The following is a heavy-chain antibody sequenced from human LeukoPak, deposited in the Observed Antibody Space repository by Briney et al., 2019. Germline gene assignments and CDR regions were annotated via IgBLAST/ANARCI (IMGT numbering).Heavy chain of an antibody. CDR2: ISAYNGNT. Sequence: VASVKVSCKASGYTFTSYGISWGRQAPGQGLEWMGWISAYNGNTNYAQKLQGTVTMTTDTSTSTAYMELRSLSSDDTAVYYCARARFGEYDYWGQGTLVTVS. CDR1: GYTFTSYG. D-gene: IGHD3-10*01. CDR3: ARARFGEYDY. V-gene: IGHV1-18*01. J-gene: IGHJ4*02.